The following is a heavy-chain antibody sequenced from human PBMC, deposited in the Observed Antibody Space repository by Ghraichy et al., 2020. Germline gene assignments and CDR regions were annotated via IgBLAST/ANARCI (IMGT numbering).Heavy chain of an antibody. Sequence: SETLSLTCDVYGGSFSGYYWSWIRQPPGKGLEWIGEINHSGSTNYNPSLKSRVTISVDTSKNQFSLKLSSVTAADTALYYCARAPDIVLMVYAQTGRGDYYYGMDVWGQGTTVTVSS. CDR3: ARAPDIVLMVYAQTGRGDYYYGMDV. J-gene: IGHJ6*02. CDR2: INHSGST. V-gene: IGHV4-34*01. CDR1: GGSFSGYY. D-gene: IGHD2-8*01.